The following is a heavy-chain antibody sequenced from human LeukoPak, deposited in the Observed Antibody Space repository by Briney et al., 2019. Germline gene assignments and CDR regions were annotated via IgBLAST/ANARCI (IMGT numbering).Heavy chain of an antibody. Sequence: GGSLRLSCAASGFTFSDHYMDWVRQAPGQGLEWVGRIRNKARSYTTEYAASVTGRFTISRDDSKNSLYLQMNSLTIEDTAVYYCTGGRSDRGYYGFDVWGQGTTVIVSS. CDR3: TGGRSDRGYYGFDV. CDR2: IRNKARSYTT. CDR1: GFTFSDHY. V-gene: IGHV3-72*01. J-gene: IGHJ6*02.